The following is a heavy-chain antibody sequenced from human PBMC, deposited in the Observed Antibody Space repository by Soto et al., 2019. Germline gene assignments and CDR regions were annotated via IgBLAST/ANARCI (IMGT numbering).Heavy chain of an antibody. CDR1: GGTFSSYA. CDR3: ASIYTIFGVADHYYYGMDV. CDR2: IIPIFGTA. V-gene: IGHV1-69*06. J-gene: IGHJ6*02. D-gene: IGHD3-3*01. Sequence: ASVKVSCKASGGTFSSYAISWVRQAPGQGPEWMGGIIPIFGTANYAQKFQGRVTITADKSTSTAYMELSSLRSEDTAVYYCASIYTIFGVADHYYYGMDVWGQGTTVTVSS.